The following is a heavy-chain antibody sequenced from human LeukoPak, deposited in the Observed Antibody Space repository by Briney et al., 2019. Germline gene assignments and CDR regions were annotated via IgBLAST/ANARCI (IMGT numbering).Heavy chain of an antibody. CDR2: ISGSGGST. J-gene: IGHJ4*02. D-gene: IGHD2-2*01. V-gene: IGHV3-23*01. CDR1: GFTFSSYA. Sequence: GGSLGLSCAASGFTFSSYAMSWVRQAPGKGLEWVSAISGSGGSTYYADPVRGRFTISRDNSKNTLYLQMSSLRAEDTAVYYCAKDRVAMHNWGQGTLVTVSS. CDR3: AKDRVAMHN.